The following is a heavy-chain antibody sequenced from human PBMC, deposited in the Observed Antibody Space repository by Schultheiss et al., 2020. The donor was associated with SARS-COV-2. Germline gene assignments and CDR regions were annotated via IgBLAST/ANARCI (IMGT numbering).Heavy chain of an antibody. J-gene: IGHJ2*01. CDR2: INHSGST. Sequence: SETLSLTCAVYGGSFSGYYWSWIRQPPGKGLEWIGEINHSGSTNYNPSLTSRVTISVDTSENQFSLKVISVTAADTAVYYCARGLHTAMVYWYFDLWGRGTLVTVSS. D-gene: IGHD5-18*01. V-gene: IGHV4-34*01. CDR3: ARGLHTAMVYWYFDL. CDR1: GGSFSGYY.